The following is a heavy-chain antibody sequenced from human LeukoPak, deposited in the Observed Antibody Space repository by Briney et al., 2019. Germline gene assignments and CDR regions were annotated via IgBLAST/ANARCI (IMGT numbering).Heavy chain of an antibody. CDR2: MNPNTGIT. CDR1: GYSFTSYD. D-gene: IGHD2-15*01. J-gene: IGHJ4*02. Sequence: ASVKVSCKASGYSFTSYDVHWVRQASGQGLEWMGWMNPNTGITGYAQNLQGGVTMTSDTSISTAYMDPSSLRSDDTAIYYCARVSPSASAIDFDHWGQGTLVTVSS. CDR3: ARVSPSASAIDFDH. V-gene: IGHV1-8*01.